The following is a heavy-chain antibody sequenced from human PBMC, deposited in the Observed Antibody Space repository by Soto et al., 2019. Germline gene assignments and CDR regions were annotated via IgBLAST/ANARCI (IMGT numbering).Heavy chain of an antibody. Sequence: QVQLVQSGAEVKKPGASVKVSCKASGYTFTSYGMSWVRQAPGQGLEWMGWISAYNGNTNYAQKLQGRVTMTTDTSTSTAYMELRSLRSDDTVVYYCAIENGEYSSSWPSDYWGQGTLVTVSS. CDR2: ISAYNGNT. D-gene: IGHD6-13*01. J-gene: IGHJ4*02. V-gene: IGHV1-18*04. CDR3: AIENGEYSSSWPSDY. CDR1: GYTFTSYG.